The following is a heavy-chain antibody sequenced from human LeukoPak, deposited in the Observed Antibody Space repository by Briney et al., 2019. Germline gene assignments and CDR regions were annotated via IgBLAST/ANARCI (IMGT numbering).Heavy chain of an antibody. CDR3: ARARSDSSGYSGDCFDY. V-gene: IGHV1-46*01. D-gene: IGHD3-22*01. CDR1: GYTFTGYY. CDR2: INPSGGST. J-gene: IGHJ4*02. Sequence: ASVKVSCKASGYTFTGYYMHWVRQAPGQGLEWMGIINPSGGSTSYAQKFQGRVTMTRDTSTSTVYMELSSLRSEDTAVYYCARARSDSSGYSGDCFDYWGQGTLVTVSS.